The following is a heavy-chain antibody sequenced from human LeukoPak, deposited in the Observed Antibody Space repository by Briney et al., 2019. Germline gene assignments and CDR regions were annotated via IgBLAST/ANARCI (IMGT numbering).Heavy chain of an antibody. J-gene: IGHJ4*02. CDR1: GFTFSSYW. D-gene: IGHD1-26*01. CDR2: IKQDGSEK. CDR3: ARAKWELPLDY. V-gene: IGHV3-7*01. Sequence: GGSLRLSCAASGFTFSSYWMSWVRQAPGKGLEWVANIKQDGSEKYYVDSVKGRFTISRDNAKNSLYLQMDSLRAEDTAVYYCARAKWELPLDYWGQGTLVTVSS.